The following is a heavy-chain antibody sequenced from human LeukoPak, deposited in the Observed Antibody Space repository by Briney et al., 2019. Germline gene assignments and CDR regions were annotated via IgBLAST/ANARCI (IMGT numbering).Heavy chain of an antibody. J-gene: IGHJ4*02. CDR2: IYYSGST. Sequence: PSETLSLTCTVSGGSISSGDYYWSWIRQPPGKGLEWIGYIYYSGSTYYNPSLKSRVTISVDTSKSQFSLKLSSVTAADTAVYYCARRYYYDSSGYQYYFDYWGQGTLVTVSS. D-gene: IGHD3-22*01. V-gene: IGHV4-30-4*01. CDR3: ARRYYYDSSGYQYYFDY. CDR1: GGSISSGDYY.